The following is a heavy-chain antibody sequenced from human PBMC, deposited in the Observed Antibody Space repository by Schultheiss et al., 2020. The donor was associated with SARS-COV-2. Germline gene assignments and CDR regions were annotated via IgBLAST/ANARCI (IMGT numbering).Heavy chain of an antibody. CDR2: ISGSGGST. CDR3: ARVQEDLFDY. V-gene: IGHV3-11*04. Sequence: LSLTCAVYGGSFSGYYWSWIRQAPGKGLEWVSAISGSGGSTYYADSVKGRFTISRDNAKNSLYLQMNSLRAEDTAVYYCARVQEDLFDYWGQGTLVTVSS. J-gene: IGHJ4*02. CDR1: GGSFSGYY.